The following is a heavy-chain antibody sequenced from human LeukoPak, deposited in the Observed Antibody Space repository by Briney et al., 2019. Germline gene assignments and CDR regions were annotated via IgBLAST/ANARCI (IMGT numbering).Heavy chain of an antibody. J-gene: IGHJ6*02. CDR1: GYTFTSYY. CDR3: ARDPQHYDFWSGYLDTSGMDV. Sequence: ASVKVSCKASGYTFTSYYVHWVRQTPGQGLGWMGIINPSGGSTSYAQKFQGRDTMTRDTSTSTVYMELSSLRSEDTAVYYCARDPQHYDFWSGYLDTSGMDVWGQGTTVTVSS. CDR2: INPSGGST. V-gene: IGHV1-46*01. D-gene: IGHD3-3*01.